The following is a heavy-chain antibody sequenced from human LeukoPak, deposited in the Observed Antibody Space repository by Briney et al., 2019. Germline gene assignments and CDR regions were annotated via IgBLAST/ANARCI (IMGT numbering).Heavy chain of an antibody. CDR1: GGTFSSYA. J-gene: IGHJ6*02. Sequence: GPSETVSCKASGGTFSSYAISRVRQAPGPGLKWTEGIIPLFGTANYAQKFQGRVTIAADDATSTAYMELSSLRSEDPAVYYCARLHVLRFFSTLYGMDVWGQGTTVTVSS. V-gene: IGHV1-69*13. CDR3: ARLHVLRFFSTLYGMDV. CDR2: IIPLFGTA. D-gene: IGHD3-3*01.